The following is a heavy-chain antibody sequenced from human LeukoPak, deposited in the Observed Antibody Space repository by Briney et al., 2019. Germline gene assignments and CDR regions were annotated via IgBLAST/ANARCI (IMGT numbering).Heavy chain of an antibody. CDR1: GFSFSNYA. V-gene: IGHV3-64D*06. J-gene: IGHJ4*02. CDR3: VKGKKAAAGRGFDY. D-gene: IGHD6-13*01. Sequence: PGGSLRLSCAASGFSFSNYAMHWVRQAPGKGLEYVSAISSNGGSTYYADSVKGRFTISRDNSKNTLYLQMSSLRAKNTAIYYCVKGKKAAAGRGFDYWGQGTLVTVSS. CDR2: ISSNGGST.